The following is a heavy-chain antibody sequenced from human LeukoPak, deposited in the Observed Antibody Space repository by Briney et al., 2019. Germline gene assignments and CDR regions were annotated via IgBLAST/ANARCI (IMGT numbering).Heavy chain of an antibody. CDR3: ARGPTRYYFDY. V-gene: IGHV4-59*01. Sequence: SETLSLTCTVSGASLSGYYWSWIRQPPGKGLEWIAYIYYSGSTNCNPSLKSRVTISIDTSKNQFSLKLSSVTAADTAVYYCARGPTRYYFDYWGQGTPVTVSS. J-gene: IGHJ4*02. CDR2: IYYSGST. CDR1: GASLSGYY. D-gene: IGHD3-9*01.